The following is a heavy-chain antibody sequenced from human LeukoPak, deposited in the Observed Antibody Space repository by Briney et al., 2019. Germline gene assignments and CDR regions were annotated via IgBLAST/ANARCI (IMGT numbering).Heavy chain of an antibody. CDR1: GFTFDDYG. CDR2: INWNGGST. V-gene: IGHV3-20*04. D-gene: IGHD3-22*01. Sequence: GGSLRLSCAASGFTFDDYGMSWVRHAPGKGLKWVSGINWNGGSTGYADSVKGRFTISRDNAKNSLYLQMNSLRAEDTALYYCARDFSYYYDSSGSFDYWGQGTLVTVSS. J-gene: IGHJ4*02. CDR3: ARDFSYYYDSSGSFDY.